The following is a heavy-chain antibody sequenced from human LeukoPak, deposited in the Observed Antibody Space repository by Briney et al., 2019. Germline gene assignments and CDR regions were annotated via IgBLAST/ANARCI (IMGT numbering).Heavy chain of an antibody. Sequence: PGGSLRLSCAASGFTFSSYAMHWVRQALGKGLEGVAVISYDGSNKYYADSVKGRFTISRDNSKNTLYLQMNSLRAEDTAVYYCARERVGYSGSYFDYWGQGTLVTVSS. CDR3: ARERVGYSGSYFDY. CDR2: ISYDGSNK. V-gene: IGHV3-30-3*01. D-gene: IGHD1-26*01. J-gene: IGHJ4*02. CDR1: GFTFSSYA.